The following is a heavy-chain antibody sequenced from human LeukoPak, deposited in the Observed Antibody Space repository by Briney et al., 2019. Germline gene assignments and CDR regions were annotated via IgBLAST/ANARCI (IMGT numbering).Heavy chain of an antibody. Sequence: PGGSLRLSYAVSGFTFSNYGMHWVRQAPGRGLEWVAIIWPDGSIKYYADSATGRFSISRDNSKNTLYLQMNILIAYDTAIYYCAKGGGSTIDDAFDIWGQGTMVTVYS. CDR2: IWPDGSIK. CDR1: GFTFSNYG. D-gene: IGHD3-10*01. V-gene: IGHV3-33*06. J-gene: IGHJ3*02. CDR3: AKGGGSTIDDAFDI.